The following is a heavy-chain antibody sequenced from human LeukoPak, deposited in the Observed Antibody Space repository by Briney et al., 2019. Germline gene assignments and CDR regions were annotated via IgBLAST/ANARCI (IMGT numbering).Heavy chain of an antibody. J-gene: IGHJ5*02. CDR1: GGXINSYY. CDR2: MYDSGIT. CDR3: ARHLRGDYSNSWFDP. D-gene: IGHD4-11*01. V-gene: IGHV4-59*08. Sequence: SETLSLTCTVSGGXINSYYCSWIRQPPGKGLEWIGHMYDSGITNYNPSLKSRVTISVDTSKNQFSLKLTSVTAADTALYYCARHLRGDYSNSWFDPWGQGTLVTVSS.